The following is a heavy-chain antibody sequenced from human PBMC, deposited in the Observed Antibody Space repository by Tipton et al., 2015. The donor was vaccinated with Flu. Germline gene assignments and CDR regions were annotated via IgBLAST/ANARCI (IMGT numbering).Heavy chain of an antibody. J-gene: IGHJ6*03. CDR1: GFTFSSYW. V-gene: IGHV3-74*01. CDR2: INSDGSST. CDR3: AREKDYYYYMDV. Sequence: SLRLSCAASGFTFSSYWMHWVRQAPGKGLVWVSRINSDGSSTSYADSVKGRFTISRDNAKNTLYLQMNSLRAEDTAVYYCAREKDYYYYMDVWGKGTTVTVSS.